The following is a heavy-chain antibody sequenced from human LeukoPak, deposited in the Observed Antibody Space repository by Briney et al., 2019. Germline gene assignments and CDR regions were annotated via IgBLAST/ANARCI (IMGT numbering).Heavy chain of an antibody. Sequence: GGSLRLSCAASGFTFSSYWMSWVRQAPGKGLEWVANIKRDGSEKYYVDSVKGRFTISRDNAKNSLYLQMNSLRAEDTAVYYCARRDGYNPEGPYYFDYWGQGTLVTVSS. CDR2: IKRDGSEK. J-gene: IGHJ4*02. D-gene: IGHD5-24*01. CDR3: ARRDGYNPEGPYYFDY. V-gene: IGHV3-7*01. CDR1: GFTFSSYW.